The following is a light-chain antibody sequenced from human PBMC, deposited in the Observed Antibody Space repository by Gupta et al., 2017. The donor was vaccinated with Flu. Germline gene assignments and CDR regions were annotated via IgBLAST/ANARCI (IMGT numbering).Light chain of an antibody. CDR3: QQSDRTPRT. V-gene: IGKV1-39*01. CDR1: QSISTY. J-gene: IGKJ4*01. Sequence: DIQMTQSPSSLSASVGDRVTITCRASQSISTYLNWYQQKPGQAPRLLIHATSSLQSGVPSRFSGSGSGTDFTLTISSLQPEDFATYYCQQSDRTPRTFGGGTKVEIK. CDR2: ATS.